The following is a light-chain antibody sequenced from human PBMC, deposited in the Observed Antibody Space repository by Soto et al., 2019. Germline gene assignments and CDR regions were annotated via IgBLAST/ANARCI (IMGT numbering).Light chain of an antibody. J-gene: IGKJ5*01. Sequence: EILLTQSPGTLSLSPGERATLSCRASQTISGNYLAWYQQKPGQAPWLLIYGESNRATGIPERFTGSGSGTDFTLTISRLETQDSAMYYCQQYVISVTFGQGTRLEIK. CDR1: QTISGNY. CDR3: QQYVISVT. V-gene: IGKV3-20*01. CDR2: GES.